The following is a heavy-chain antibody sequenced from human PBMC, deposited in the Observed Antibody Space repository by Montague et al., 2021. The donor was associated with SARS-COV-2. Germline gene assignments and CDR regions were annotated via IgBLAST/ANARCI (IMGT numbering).Heavy chain of an antibody. V-gene: IGHV4-39*01. J-gene: IGHJ4*02. Sequence: SETLSLTCTVSGGSISGNSYYWGWIRQPPGKGLEWIGSIYYTVSSYYSPSFKSRVTISVDTSKSQFSLRLTSVTAADTAVYYCARHGGYCTSTSCYGSGKNAPDFWGQGTLVTVSS. D-gene: IGHD2-2*01. CDR1: GGSISGNSYY. CDR3: ARHGGYCTSTSCYGSGKNAPDF. CDR2: IYYTVSS.